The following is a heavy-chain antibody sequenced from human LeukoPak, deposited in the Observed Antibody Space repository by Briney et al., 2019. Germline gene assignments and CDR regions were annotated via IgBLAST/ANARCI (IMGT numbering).Heavy chain of an antibody. J-gene: IGHJ4*02. CDR3: ARDFGCSSTSCSALVADY. V-gene: IGHV3-23*01. D-gene: IGHD2-2*01. CDR2: ICGSDGSR. CDR1: GFTFSTYA. Sequence: PGGSLRLSCAASGFTFSTYAMSWVRQAPGKGLEWVSAICGSDGSRYYADSVKGRFTISRDNSKNTLYLQMNSLRGEDTAVYYCARDFGCSSTSCSALVADYWGQGTLVTVSS.